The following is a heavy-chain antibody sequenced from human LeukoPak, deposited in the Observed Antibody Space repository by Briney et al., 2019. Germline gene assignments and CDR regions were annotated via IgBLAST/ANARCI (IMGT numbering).Heavy chain of an antibody. J-gene: IGHJ4*02. CDR2: IYYSGST. CDR1: GGSISSSSYY. CDR3: AGLRYFDWLLPPYFDY. V-gene: IGHV4-39*01. D-gene: IGHD3-9*01. Sequence: SETLSLTCTVSGGSISSSSYYWGWIRQPPGKGLEWIGSIYYSGSTYYNPSLKSRVTISVDTSKNQFSLKLSSVTAADTAVYYCAGLRYFDWLLPPYFDYWGQGTLVTVSS.